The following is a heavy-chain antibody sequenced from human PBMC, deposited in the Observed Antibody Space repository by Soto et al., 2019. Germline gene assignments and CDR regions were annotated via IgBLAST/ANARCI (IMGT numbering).Heavy chain of an antibody. D-gene: IGHD3-10*01. CDR3: ARSKVRGVIIYGMDV. CDR1: GGSISSSNW. J-gene: IGHJ6*02. V-gene: IGHV4-4*02. Sequence: LTCAVSGGSISSSNWWSWVRQPPGKGLEWIGEIYHSGSTNYNPSLKSRVTISVDKSKNQFSLKLSSVTAADTAVYYCARSKVRGVIIYGMDVWGQGTTVTVSS. CDR2: IYHSGST.